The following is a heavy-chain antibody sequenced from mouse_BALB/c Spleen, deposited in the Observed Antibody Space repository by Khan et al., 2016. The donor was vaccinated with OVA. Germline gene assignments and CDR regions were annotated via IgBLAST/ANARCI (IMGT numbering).Heavy chain of an antibody. CDR1: GFSLTNFG. CDR2: IWRGGST. Sequence: QVQLKEAGPGLVQPSQSLSITCTVSGFSLTNFGVHWVRQSPGKGLEWLGVIWRGGSTDYNAAFISGLSITKDNSKSQVFFKLNSLQTDDTAIYYCARSLYGSSDDYAMDYWGQGTSVTVSS. D-gene: IGHD1-1*01. V-gene: IGHV2-5*01. J-gene: IGHJ4*01. CDR3: ARSLYGSSDDYAMDY.